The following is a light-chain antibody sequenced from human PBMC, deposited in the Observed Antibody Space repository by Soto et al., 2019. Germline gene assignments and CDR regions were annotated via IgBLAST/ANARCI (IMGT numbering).Light chain of an antibody. Sequence: QAVVTQEPSLTVSPGGTVTLTCASSAGPVTSRHYPYWFQQKPGQAPRALIYDTSNKHPWTPARFSGSLLGGTPALILSGAQPEYEADYYCSLSYSGVRVFGGGTKLTVL. CDR3: SLSYSGVRV. CDR2: DTS. J-gene: IGLJ3*02. CDR1: AGPVTSRHY. V-gene: IGLV7-46*01.